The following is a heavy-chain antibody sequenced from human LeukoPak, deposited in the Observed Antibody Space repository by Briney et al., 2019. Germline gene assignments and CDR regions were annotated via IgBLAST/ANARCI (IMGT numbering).Heavy chain of an antibody. V-gene: IGHV3-30-3*01. D-gene: IGHD1-14*01. CDR1: GFTFSNSW. CDR2: ISYDGSNK. J-gene: IGHJ6*02. CDR3: ARDFYRGLYYYYGMDV. Sequence: TGGSLRLSCAGSGFTFSNSWMHWVRQAPGKGLEWVAVISYDGSNKYYADSVKGRFTISRDNSKNTLYLQMNSLRAEDTAVYYCARDFYRGLYYYYGMDVWGQGTTVTVSS.